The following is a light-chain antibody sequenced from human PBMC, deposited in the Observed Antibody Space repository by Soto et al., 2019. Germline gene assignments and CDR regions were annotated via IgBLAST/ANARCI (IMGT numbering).Light chain of an antibody. J-gene: IGLJ3*02. Sequence: QSVLTQPASASGTPGQRVTISCSGSSSNIGNNNVYWYQQLPGAAPKRLVDSNDQRPSGVPDRISGSKSGTSASLAISGLRPEDEADYYCAAWDDSQSGVVYGGATQVTV. V-gene: IGLV1-47*02. CDR3: AAWDDSQSGVV. CDR2: SND. CDR1: SSNIGNNN.